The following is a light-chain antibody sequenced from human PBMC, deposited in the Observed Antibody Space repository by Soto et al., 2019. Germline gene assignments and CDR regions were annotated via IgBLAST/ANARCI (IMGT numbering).Light chain of an antibody. J-gene: IGKJ2*01. V-gene: IGKV3-15*01. CDR3: QQYFNWPPYT. Sequence: EIVLTQSPSTLSVSPGDRATLSCRASESVSSNVAWYQQKPGQTPRLLIYGASTRATGVPPRFSGSRSGTEFTLTISSLQSEDFAVYYCQQYFNWPPYTFGQGTKVDIK. CDR1: ESVSSN. CDR2: GAS.